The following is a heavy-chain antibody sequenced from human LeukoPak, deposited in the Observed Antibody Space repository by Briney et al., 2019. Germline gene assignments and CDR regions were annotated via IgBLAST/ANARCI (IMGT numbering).Heavy chain of an antibody. J-gene: IGHJ4*02. CDR2: IYHSGST. D-gene: IGHD2-15*01. CDR3: ARLTISGGRFFDC. Sequence: SETLSLTCAVSGYSISSGYYWGWIRQSPGKGLQWIGTIYHSGSTYYNPSLKRRLTISIGTSKNQFSLKLSSVTAADTAVYYCARLTISGGRFFDCWGQGTLVTVSS. V-gene: IGHV4-38-2*01. CDR1: GYSISSGYY.